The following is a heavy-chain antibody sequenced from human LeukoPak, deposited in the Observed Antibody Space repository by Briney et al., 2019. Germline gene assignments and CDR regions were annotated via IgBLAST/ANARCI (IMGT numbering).Heavy chain of an antibody. J-gene: IGHJ5*02. D-gene: IGHD3-3*01. CDR3: ARDGGLRFLEWLSPPNWFDP. V-gene: IGHV4-59*12. CDR1: GGSISSYY. Sequence: SETLSLTCTVSGGSISSYYWSWIRQPPGKGLEWIGYIYYSGSTNYNPSLKGRVTISVDTSKNQFPLKLSSVTAADTAVYYCARDGGLRFLEWLSPPNWFDPWGQGTLVTVSS. CDR2: IYYSGST.